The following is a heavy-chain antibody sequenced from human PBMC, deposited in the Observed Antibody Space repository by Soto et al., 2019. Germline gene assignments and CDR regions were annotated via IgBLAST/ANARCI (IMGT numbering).Heavy chain of an antibody. Sequence: EVQLLESGGGLVQPGGSLRLSCAASGFTFSSYAMSWVRQAPGKGLEWVSGISGSGDRTYYADSVKGRFTISRDNSKNTLYLQMNSLRAEDTALYYCAKDVGRGGGYGLAVWGQGTTVTVSS. V-gene: IGHV3-23*01. D-gene: IGHD2-15*01. CDR3: AKDVGRGGGYGLAV. CDR2: ISGSGDRT. CDR1: GFTFSSYA. J-gene: IGHJ6*02.